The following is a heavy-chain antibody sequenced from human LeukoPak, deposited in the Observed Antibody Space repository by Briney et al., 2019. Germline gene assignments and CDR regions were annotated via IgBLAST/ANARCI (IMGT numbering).Heavy chain of an antibody. J-gene: IGHJ4*02. V-gene: IGHV3-15*01. CDR2: IKSRTDGGTT. Sequence: PGGSLRLSCAASGFTFINAWMSWVRQAPGKGLEWVGRIKSRTDGGTTDYAAPVKGRFTISRDDSKNTLYLQMNSLKTEDTAVYYCTTYGSGSYYGYWGQGTLVTVSS. CDR3: TTYGSGSYYGY. CDR1: GFTFINAW. D-gene: IGHD3-10*01.